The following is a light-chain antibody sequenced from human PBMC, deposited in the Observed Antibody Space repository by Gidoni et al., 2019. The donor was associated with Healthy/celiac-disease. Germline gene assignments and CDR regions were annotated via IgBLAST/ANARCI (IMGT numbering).Light chain of an antibody. Sequence: ESVLTQSPATLSLSPGERATLSCRASQSVSSYLAGYQQKPGQAPRLLIYDASNRATGIPARFSGSGFGTDFTLTISSLEPEDFAVYSCQQRSNWPLTFGQGTKVEIK. CDR3: QQRSNWPLT. CDR1: QSVSSY. J-gene: IGKJ1*01. V-gene: IGKV3-11*01. CDR2: DAS.